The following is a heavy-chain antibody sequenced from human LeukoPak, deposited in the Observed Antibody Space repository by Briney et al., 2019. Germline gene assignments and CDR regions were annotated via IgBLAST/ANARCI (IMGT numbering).Heavy chain of an antibody. CDR1: GFTFSDYY. D-gene: IGHD3-10*01. J-gene: IGHJ4*02. CDR3: AREGSGSHYNVVLDY. V-gene: IGHV3-11*06. Sequence: GGSLRLSCAASGFTFSDYYMSWIRQAPGKGLEWVSSISSSSSYRYYADSVKGRFTISRDNAKNSLYLQMNSLRAEDTAVYYCAREGSGSHYNVVLDYWGQGTLVTVSS. CDR2: ISSSSSYR.